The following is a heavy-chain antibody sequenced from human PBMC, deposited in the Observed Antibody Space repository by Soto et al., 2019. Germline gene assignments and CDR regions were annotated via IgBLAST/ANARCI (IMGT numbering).Heavy chain of an antibody. Sequence: QVQLQESGPGLVKPSETLSLTCTVSGGSMSSYYWSWIRQPPGKGLEWIGYIYYSGSTNYNPSLKSRVTMSVDTPKNQFSLKLSSVTAADTAVYCCARRGYGPGFPYYYGMDVWGQGTTVTVSS. V-gene: IGHV4-59*01. CDR2: IYYSGST. CDR1: GGSMSSYY. J-gene: IGHJ6*02. CDR3: ARRGYGPGFPYYYGMDV. D-gene: IGHD3-10*01.